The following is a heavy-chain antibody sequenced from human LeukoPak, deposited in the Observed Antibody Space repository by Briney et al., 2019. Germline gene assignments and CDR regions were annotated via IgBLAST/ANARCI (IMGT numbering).Heavy chain of an antibody. D-gene: IGHD3-3*01. CDR2: ISGSGGST. CDR3: AKDRAGGDFWSGYYPPGYFDY. V-gene: IGHV3-23*01. J-gene: IGHJ4*02. CDR1: GFAVSDNY. Sequence: GGSLRLSCAASGFAVSDNYMSWVRQAPGKGLEWVSAISGSGGSTFYADSVKGRFTISRDNSKNTLYLQMNSLRAEDTAVYYCAKDRAGGDFWSGYYPPGYFDYWGQGTLVTVSS.